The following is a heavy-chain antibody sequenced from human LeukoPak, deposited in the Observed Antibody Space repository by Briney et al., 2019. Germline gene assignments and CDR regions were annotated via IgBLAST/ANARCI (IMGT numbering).Heavy chain of an antibody. CDR2: ISSTGGST. D-gene: IGHD2-15*01. J-gene: IGHJ4*02. CDR3: AREPPRYCSGGSCYFDY. Sequence: GGSLRLPCAAAGFTFSSYAMHWVRQAPGKGLEYVAAISSTGGSTYYANSVKGRFSISRDNSKNTLYLQMGSLRTEDMAVYYCAREPPRYCSGGSCYFDYWGQGTLVTVSS. CDR1: GFTFSSYA. V-gene: IGHV3-64*01.